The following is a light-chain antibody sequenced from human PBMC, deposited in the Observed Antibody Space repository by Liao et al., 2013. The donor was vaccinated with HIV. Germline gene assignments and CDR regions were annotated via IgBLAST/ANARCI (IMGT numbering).Light chain of an antibody. CDR2: YDS. CDR3: QVWDSDRDHPSVV. CDR1: NIGSKS. V-gene: IGLV3-21*04. Sequence: SYVLTQPPSVSVAPGKTARITCGGNNIGSKSVHWYRQKPGQAPVLVIYYDSDRPSGIPERFSGSNSGNTATLTISRVETGDEADYYCQVWDSDRDHPSVVFGGGTKLTVL. J-gene: IGLJ2*01.